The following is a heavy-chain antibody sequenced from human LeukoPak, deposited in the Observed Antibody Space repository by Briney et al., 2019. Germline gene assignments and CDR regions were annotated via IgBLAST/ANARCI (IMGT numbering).Heavy chain of an antibody. D-gene: IGHD5-24*01. CDR3: ARGSRWLQIHLY. CDR1: GYTFTSYD. J-gene: IGHJ4*02. Sequence: GASVKVSCKASGYTFTSYDINWVRQATGQGLEWMGWMNPNSGNTGYAQKFQGRVTMTRNTSISTAYMELSSLRSEDTAVYYCARGSRWLQIHLYWGQGTLVTVSS. CDR2: MNPNSGNT. V-gene: IGHV1-8*01.